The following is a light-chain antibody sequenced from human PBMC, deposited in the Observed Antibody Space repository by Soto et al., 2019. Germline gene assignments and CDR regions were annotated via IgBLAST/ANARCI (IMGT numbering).Light chain of an antibody. CDR2: GAS. J-gene: IGKJ5*01. CDR3: QQYNNWPPIT. V-gene: IGKV3-15*01. CDR1: QSVNSK. Sequence: EIGMTQPPATLSVSPGERVSLSCRASQSVNSKLAWYQQKPGQAPRLLIYGASTRATGIPARFSGSGSGTEFTLTISSLQSEDFAVYFCQQYNNWPPITFGQGTRLEIK.